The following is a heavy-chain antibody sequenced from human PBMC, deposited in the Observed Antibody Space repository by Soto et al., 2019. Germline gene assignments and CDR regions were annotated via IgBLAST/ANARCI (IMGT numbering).Heavy chain of an antibody. D-gene: IGHD4-17*01. CDR2: ILYNGTIK. J-gene: IGHJ4*02. CDR3: AKETTTNPFEY. CDR1: GFTFGSYG. Sequence: PGGSLRLSCVASGFTFGSYGMHWVRQAPGKGLEWVAYILYNGTIKSYGDSVKGRFIISRDNTKSTMYLQMNSLRAEDTATYHCAKETTTNPFEYWGQGALVTVSS. V-gene: IGHV3-30*02.